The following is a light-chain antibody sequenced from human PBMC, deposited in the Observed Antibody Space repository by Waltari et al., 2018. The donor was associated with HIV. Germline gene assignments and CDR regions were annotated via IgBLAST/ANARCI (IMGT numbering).Light chain of an antibody. CDR3: QQRRSWPPLT. J-gene: IGKJ4*01. CDR2: DAS. Sequence: EIVLTQSPATLSLSPGDRATLSCRASQNIINYLAWYQQKPGQAPRLLIYDASTRVTGIPARFSGSRSWTDFSLTISSLEPEDFSVYYCQQRRSWPPLTFGGGTKVEIK. CDR1: QNIINY. V-gene: IGKV3-11*01.